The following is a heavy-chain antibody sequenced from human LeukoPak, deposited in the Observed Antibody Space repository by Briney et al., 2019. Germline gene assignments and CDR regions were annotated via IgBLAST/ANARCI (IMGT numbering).Heavy chain of an antibody. CDR1: GFTFSSYS. J-gene: IGHJ4*02. CDR3: AKRRYYYDSSGYYPRTYYFDY. D-gene: IGHD3-22*01. Sequence: GGSLRLSCAASGFTFSSYSMNWVRQAPGKGLEWVSSISSSSTYIYYADSVKGRFTISRVNAKNSQHLQMNSLRAEDTALYYCAKRRYYYDSSGYYPRTYYFDYWGQGTLVTVSS. V-gene: IGHV3-21*01. CDR2: ISSSSTYI.